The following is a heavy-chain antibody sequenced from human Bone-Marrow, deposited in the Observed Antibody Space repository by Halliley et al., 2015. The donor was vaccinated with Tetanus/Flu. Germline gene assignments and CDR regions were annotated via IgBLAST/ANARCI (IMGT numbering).Heavy chain of an antibody. V-gene: IGHV3-11*04. Sequence: LEGVAYISSSGLSTYYANSLKGRFTISRDNDKNLLYLHMRSLRDEATALYSCATLTMAMTALHHWGLGTQVIVSS. J-gene: IGHJ5*02. CDR3: ATLTMAMTALHH. D-gene: IGHD3-9*01. CDR2: ISSSGLST.